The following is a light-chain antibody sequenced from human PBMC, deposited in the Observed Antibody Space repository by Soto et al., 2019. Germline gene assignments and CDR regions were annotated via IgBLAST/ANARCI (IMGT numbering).Light chain of an antibody. CDR3: LKDYNYPRA. CDR2: AAS. Sequence: AIQMTQSPSSLSASVGDRVTISCRASQGIRNELGWYQQKPGKAPKLMIYAASSLQSGVPSRFSGSASGTDFTLTISRLQPEDFATYYCLKDYNYPRACGQGTKVDIK. V-gene: IGKV1-6*01. CDR1: QGIRNE. J-gene: IGKJ1*01.